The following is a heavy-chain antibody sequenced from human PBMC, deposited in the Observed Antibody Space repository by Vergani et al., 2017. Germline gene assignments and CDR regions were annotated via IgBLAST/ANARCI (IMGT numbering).Heavy chain of an antibody. CDR1: GDSISSNNC. J-gene: IGHJ4*02. D-gene: IGHD2-2*02. CDR2: ICHTEDT. V-gene: IGHV4-4*03. CDR3: ATIGYRRWGYYFDY. Sequence: QVQLQESGPGLVKPPGTLSLTCAFSGDSISSNNCWTWVRQPPGKGLEWIGEICHTEDTKYSPSLNSRVTVSVDESSNLFSLRLNSVTAADTAVYYCATIGYRRWGYYFDYWGQGILVTVSS.